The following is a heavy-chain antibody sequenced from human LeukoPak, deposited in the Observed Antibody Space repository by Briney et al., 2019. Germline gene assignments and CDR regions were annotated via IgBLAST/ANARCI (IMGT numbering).Heavy chain of an antibody. CDR1: GFTVSSNS. J-gene: IGHJ2*01. V-gene: IGHV3-23*01. Sequence: GGSLRLSCTVSGFTVSSNSMSWVRQAPGKGLEWVSSISGSAASTYYADSVKGRFTISRDNSKNTLYLQMSSLRAEDTAVYYCAKDWTGTKPFDLWGRGTRVTVSS. D-gene: IGHD3/OR15-3a*01. CDR2: ISGSAAST. CDR3: AKDWTGTKPFDL.